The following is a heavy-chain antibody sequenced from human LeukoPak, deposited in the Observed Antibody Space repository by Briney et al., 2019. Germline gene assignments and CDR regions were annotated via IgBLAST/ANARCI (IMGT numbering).Heavy chain of an antibody. Sequence: PSETLSLTCTVSGGSISSGDYYWSRIPQHPGKGLEWIGYIYYSGSTYYNPSLKSRVTISVDTSKNQFSLKLSSVTAADTAVYYCARGDSSGYYRYWYFDLWGRGTLVTVSS. CDR2: IYYSGST. D-gene: IGHD3-22*01. CDR1: GGSISSGDYY. CDR3: ARGDSSGYYRYWYFDL. J-gene: IGHJ2*01. V-gene: IGHV4-31*03.